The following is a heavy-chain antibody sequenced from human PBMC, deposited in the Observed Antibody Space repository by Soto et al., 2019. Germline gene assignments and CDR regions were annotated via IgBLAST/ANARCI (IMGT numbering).Heavy chain of an antibody. V-gene: IGHV4-39*01. CDR3: AIQLLGNSSSWYDRAYYYYGMDV. D-gene: IGHD6-13*01. CDR1: GGSISSSSYY. CDR2: IYYSGST. Sequence: PSATLSLTCTVSGGSISSSSYYWGWIRQPPGKGLEWIGSIYYSGSTYYNPSLKSRVTISADTSKNQFSLKLSSVTAADTAVYYCAIQLLGNSSSWYDRAYYYYGMDVWGQGTTVTVSS. J-gene: IGHJ6*02.